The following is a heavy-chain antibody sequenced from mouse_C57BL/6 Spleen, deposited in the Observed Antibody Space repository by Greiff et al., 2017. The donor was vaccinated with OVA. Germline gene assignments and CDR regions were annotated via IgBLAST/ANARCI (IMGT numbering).Heavy chain of an antibody. CDR3: ARHTTVIDKDY. J-gene: IGHJ2*01. D-gene: IGHD1-1*01. Sequence: VQLQQSGAELVRPGASVTLSCKASGYTFTDYEMHWVKQTPVHGLEWIGAIDPETGGTTYNQKFKGKAILTADKSSSTAYMELRSLTSEDSAVYYCARHTTVIDKDYWGQGTTLTVSS. CDR2: IDPETGGT. V-gene: IGHV1-15*01. CDR1: GYTFTDYE.